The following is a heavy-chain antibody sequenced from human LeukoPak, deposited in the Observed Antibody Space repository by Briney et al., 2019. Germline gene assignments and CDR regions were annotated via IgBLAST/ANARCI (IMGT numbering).Heavy chain of an antibody. D-gene: IGHD3-3*01. CDR2: ISSSGSTI. V-gene: IGHV3-48*04. Sequence: PGGSLRLSCAASGFTFSSYSMNWVRQAPGKGLEWVSYISSSGSTIYYADSVKGRFTISRDNAKNSLCLQMNSLRAEDTAVYYCAITYDFWSGYGAFDIWGQGTMVTVSS. J-gene: IGHJ3*02. CDR1: GFTFSSYS. CDR3: AITYDFWSGYGAFDI.